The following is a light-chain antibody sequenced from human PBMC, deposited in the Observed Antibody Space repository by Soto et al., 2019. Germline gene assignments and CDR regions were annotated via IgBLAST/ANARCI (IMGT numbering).Light chain of an antibody. CDR2: DVS. CDR3: QQFKSGTWT. V-gene: IGKV1-5*01. CDR1: QNIERW. Sequence: IQMTQSRSTLSASVGDRVTITCRASQNIERWLAWYQQKPGKAPKLLLYDVSSLESGVPSRFSGSGSATEFILTINGLQPDDFATYFCQQFKSGTWTFGQGTKVDIK. J-gene: IGKJ1*01.